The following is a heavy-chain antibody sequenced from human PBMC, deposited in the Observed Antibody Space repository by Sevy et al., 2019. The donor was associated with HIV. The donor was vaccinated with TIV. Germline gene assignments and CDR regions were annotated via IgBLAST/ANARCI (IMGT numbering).Heavy chain of an antibody. D-gene: IGHD4-4*01. CDR2: IYPRDSDT. Sequence: GESLKISCKASGYKFTTYWIGWARQMPGKGLEWMGMIYPRDSDTRYSPSFQGQVTISADTSINTAYLQWSSLKASDTAMYFCARHVDMTTLIGGLYYFDSWAREPWSPSPQ. J-gene: IGHJ4*02. CDR1: GYKFTTYW. CDR3: ARHVDMTTLIGGLYYFDS. V-gene: IGHV5-51*01.